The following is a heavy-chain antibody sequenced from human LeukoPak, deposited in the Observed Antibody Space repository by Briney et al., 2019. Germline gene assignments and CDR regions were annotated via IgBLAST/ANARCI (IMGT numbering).Heavy chain of an antibody. CDR1: VFPFSSYS. J-gene: IGHJ5*02. CDR2: ISSSRNYT. CDR3: ARDKGIAAAGRGGWFDP. V-gene: IGHV3-21*01. D-gene: IGHD6-13*01. Sequence: PGGPLRLSCALSVFPFSSYSMNWVREAPGKGLEWVSYISSSRNYTYYADSVKGRFTISRDNAKNSLYLQMNSLRAEDTAVYYCARDKGIAAAGRGGWFDPWGQGTLVTVSS.